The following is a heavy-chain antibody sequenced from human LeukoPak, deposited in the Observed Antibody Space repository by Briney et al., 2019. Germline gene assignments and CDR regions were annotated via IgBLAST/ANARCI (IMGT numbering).Heavy chain of an antibody. Sequence: SETLSLTCAVYGGSFSGYYWSWIRQPPGKGLEWIGEINHSGSTNYNPSLKSRVTISVDTSKSQFSLKLSSVTAADTAVYYCARGDGSSSWYRDRYFDYWGQGTLVTVSS. J-gene: IGHJ4*02. CDR2: INHSGST. CDR1: GGSFSGYY. D-gene: IGHD6-13*01. V-gene: IGHV4-34*01. CDR3: ARGDGSSSWYRDRYFDY.